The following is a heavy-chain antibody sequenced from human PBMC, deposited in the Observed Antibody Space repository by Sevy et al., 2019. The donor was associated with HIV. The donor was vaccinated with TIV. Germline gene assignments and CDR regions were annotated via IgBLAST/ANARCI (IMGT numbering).Heavy chain of an antibody. CDR3: AKLAVFQRLPYYFDY. CDR2: ISGSGGST. J-gene: IGHJ4*02. CDR1: GFTFSSYA. V-gene: IGHV3-23*01. Sequence: GGSLRLSCAASGFTFSSYAMSWVRQAPGKGLEWVSAISGSGGSTYYANSVKGRFTISRDNSKNTLYLQMNSLRAEDTAVYYCAKLAVFQRLPYYFDYWGQGTLVTVSS. D-gene: IGHD2-8*01.